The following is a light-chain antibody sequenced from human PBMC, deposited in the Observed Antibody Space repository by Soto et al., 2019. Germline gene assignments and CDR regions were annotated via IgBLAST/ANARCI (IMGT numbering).Light chain of an antibody. V-gene: IGKV3-20*01. J-gene: IGKJ1*01. CDR3: QHYGSSLT. Sequence: EIVLTQSPGTLSLSPGERATLSCRASQSVSSTYLAWYQQTPGQAPRLLIYGASSRAPGIPDRFSGGGSGTDFTLTISRLEPEDFAVYYCQHYGSSLTFGQGTKVEIK. CDR1: QSVSSTY. CDR2: GAS.